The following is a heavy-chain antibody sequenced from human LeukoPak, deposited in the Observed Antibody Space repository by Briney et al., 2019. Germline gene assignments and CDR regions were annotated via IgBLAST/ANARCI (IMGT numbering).Heavy chain of an antibody. J-gene: IGHJ6*03. CDR2: ISAYNGNT. D-gene: IGHD2-15*01. CDR3: ARAVVVAPVGYYYYMDV. Sequence: ASVKVSCKASGYTFTSYGISWVRQAPGQGLEWMGWISAYNGNTNYAQKLQGRVTMTTDPSTSTAYMELRSLRSDDTAVYYCARAVVVAPVGYYYYMDVWGKGTTVTVSS. CDR1: GYTFTSYG. V-gene: IGHV1-18*01.